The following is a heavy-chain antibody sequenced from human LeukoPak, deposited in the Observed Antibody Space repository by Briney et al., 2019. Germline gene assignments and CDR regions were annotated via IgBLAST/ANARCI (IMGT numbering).Heavy chain of an antibody. CDR2: VYPGGSI. CDR3: ARSPYSGYEFDY. CDR1: GDPINSYY. Sequence: SETLSLTCTVSGDPINSYYWTWIRQPAGKGLECIGRVYPGGSIKYNPSLQSRVTMSVDTSKNQFSLKLTSVTAADTAVYYCARSPYSGYEFDYWGQGTLVTVSS. V-gene: IGHV4-4*07. D-gene: IGHD5-12*01. J-gene: IGHJ4*02.